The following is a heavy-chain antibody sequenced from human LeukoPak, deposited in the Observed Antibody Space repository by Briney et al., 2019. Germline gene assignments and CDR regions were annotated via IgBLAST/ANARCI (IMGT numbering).Heavy chain of an antibody. J-gene: IGHJ6*03. D-gene: IGHD3-3*01. V-gene: IGHV1-18*01. CDR2: ISAYNGNT. CDR1: GYTFTSYG. Sequence: ASVKVSCKASGYTFTSYGISWVRQAPGQGLEWMGWISAYNGNTNYAQKLQGRVTMTTDTSTSTAYMELRSLRSDDTAVYYCARDSPDFLSGPLLTGKYYYHHYMDVLGKGTKVNVS. CDR3: ARDSPDFLSGPLLTGKYYYHHYMDV.